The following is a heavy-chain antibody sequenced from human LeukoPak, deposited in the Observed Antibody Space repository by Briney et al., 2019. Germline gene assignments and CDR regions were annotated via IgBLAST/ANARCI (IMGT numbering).Heavy chain of an antibody. CDR3: ASSGPDDAFDI. Sequence: SETLSLTCTVSGGSISSYYWSWVRQPPGRGLELIGYIYYSGSTNYNPSLKSRVTISVDTSKNQFSLKLSSVTAADTAVYYCASSGPDDAFDIWGQGTMVTVSS. CDR2: IYYSGST. D-gene: IGHD5-12*01. CDR1: GGSISSYY. J-gene: IGHJ3*02. V-gene: IGHV4-59*01.